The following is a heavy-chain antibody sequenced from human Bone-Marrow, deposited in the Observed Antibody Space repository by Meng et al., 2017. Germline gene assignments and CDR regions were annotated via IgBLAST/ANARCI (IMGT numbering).Heavy chain of an antibody. CDR2: IYSSGST. CDR1: GRSVCSGGYS. Sequence: GAGLVKAEDSLCPPWAVTGRSVCSGGYSVSWIRPPPGKGLEWIGYIYSSGSTYYTPSLKSRVTISVDTSKNQFSLKLSSVTAADTAVYYCARVAYGRDNRYFDYWGQGTLVTVSS. V-gene: IGHV4-31*11. D-gene: IGHD1-14*01. CDR3: ARVAYGRDNRYFDY. J-gene: IGHJ4*02.